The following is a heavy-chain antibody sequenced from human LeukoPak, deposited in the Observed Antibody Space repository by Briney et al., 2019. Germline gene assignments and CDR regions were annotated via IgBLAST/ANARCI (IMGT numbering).Heavy chain of an antibody. Sequence: GGSLRLSRAASGFTFSSYAMSWVRQAPGKGLEWVSAISGSGGSTYYADSVKGRFTISRDNSKNTLYLQMNSLRAEDTAVYYCAKDRRFIQLCPWGQGTLVTVSS. D-gene: IGHD5-18*01. J-gene: IGHJ5*02. CDR2: ISGSGGST. CDR3: AKDRRFIQLCP. V-gene: IGHV3-23*01. CDR1: GFTFSSYA.